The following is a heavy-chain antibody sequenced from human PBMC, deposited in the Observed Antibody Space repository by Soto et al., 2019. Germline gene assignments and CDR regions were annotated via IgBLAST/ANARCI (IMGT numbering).Heavy chain of an antibody. J-gene: IGHJ4*02. Sequence: PGGSLRLSCSASGFTFSIYAMSWVRQAPGKGLEWVSAISSSGGHTYYADSVKGRFTMSRDNSKNTLYLQMNSLRAEDTAVYYCAKEFYDILTPLDYWGQGTLVTVSS. CDR1: GFTFSIYA. CDR2: ISSSGGHT. V-gene: IGHV3-23*01. D-gene: IGHD3-9*01. CDR3: AKEFYDILTPLDY.